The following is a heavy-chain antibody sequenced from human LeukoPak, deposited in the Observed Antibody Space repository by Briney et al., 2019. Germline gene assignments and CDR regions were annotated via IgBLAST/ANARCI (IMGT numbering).Heavy chain of an antibody. CDR3: ARGYSSSWHFDY. V-gene: IGHV4-31*03. D-gene: IGHD6-13*01. J-gene: IGHJ4*02. CDR2: IYYSGST. Sequence: PSETLSLTCTVSGGSISSGAYYWSWIRQHPGKGLEWIGYIYYSGSTYYNPSLKSRVTISVDTSKNQFSLKLNSVTAADTAVYYCARGYSSSWHFDYWGQGTLVTVSS. CDR1: GGSISSGAYY.